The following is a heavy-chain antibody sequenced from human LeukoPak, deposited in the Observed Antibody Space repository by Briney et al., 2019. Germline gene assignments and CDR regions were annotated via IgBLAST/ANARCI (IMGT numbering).Heavy chain of an antibody. J-gene: IGHJ4*01. Sequence: SETLSLTCTVSGVSITSINYYWAWIRQPPGKGLEWIGSLSSGGPTYNNPSLESRTSISADTSSNQLFLKLTSVTAADTAVYFCGRRNILSGYYHFDYWGHGTLVTVSS. CDR1: GVSITSINYY. V-gene: IGHV4-39*01. CDR2: LSSGGPT. CDR3: GRRNILSGYYHFDY. D-gene: IGHD3-9*01.